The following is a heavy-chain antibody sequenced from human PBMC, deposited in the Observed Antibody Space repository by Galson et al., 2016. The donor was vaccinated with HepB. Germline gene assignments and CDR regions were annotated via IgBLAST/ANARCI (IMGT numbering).Heavy chain of an antibody. CDR3: AKRDGYGAAYSKASLDP. Sequence: QSGAEVKKPGESLKISCKASGYNFNNYWIVWVRQMPGKGLEWMGSIYPGDSNARYSPSFEGQVTTSVDKSISTVYLQWSGLKASDTAIYYCAKRDGYGAAYSKASLDPWGQGTLVTVSS. D-gene: IGHD4/OR15-4a*01. CDR2: IYPGDSNA. J-gene: IGHJ5*02. CDR1: GYNFNNYW. V-gene: IGHV5-51*01.